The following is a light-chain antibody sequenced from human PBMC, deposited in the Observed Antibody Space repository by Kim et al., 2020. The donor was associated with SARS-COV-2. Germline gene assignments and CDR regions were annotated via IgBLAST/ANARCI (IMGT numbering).Light chain of an antibody. J-gene: IGKJ4*01. CDR3: QQRNSWPPAVT. CDR2: DAS. Sequence: PGESSPLSCRASQNIDTYLARYPQRPGPAPRLLVYDASNRATGVPDRFSGSGSGTDFTLTISSLEPEDFSIYYCQQRNSWPPAVTFGGGTKVDIK. CDR1: QNIDTY. V-gene: IGKV3-11*01.